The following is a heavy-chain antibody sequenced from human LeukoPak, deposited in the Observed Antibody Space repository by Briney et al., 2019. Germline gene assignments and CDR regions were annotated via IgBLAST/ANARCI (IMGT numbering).Heavy chain of an antibody. CDR1: GFIFDDYD. V-gene: IGHV3-43*02. J-gene: IGHJ4*02. CDR2: ISGTGGST. Sequence: PRGSLRLSCAASGFIFDDYDMHWVRQAPWEGLEWVSLISGTGGSTYYADSVKGRFTISRDNSKNSLYLQMNSLRTEDTALYYCAKGDWNYRFDHWGQGTLVTVSS. CDR3: AKGDWNYRFDH. D-gene: IGHD1-7*01.